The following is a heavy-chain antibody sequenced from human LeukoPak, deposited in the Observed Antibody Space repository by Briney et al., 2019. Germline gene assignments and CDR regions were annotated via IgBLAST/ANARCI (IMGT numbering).Heavy chain of an antibody. CDR3: AKELWFGELLGGYFDY. V-gene: IGHV4-39*07. J-gene: IGHJ4*02. D-gene: IGHD3-10*01. CDR1: GGSISSSSYY. Sequence: KPSETLSLTCTVSGGSISSSSYYWGWIRQPPGKGLEWIGSIYYSGSTYYNPSLKSRVTISVDTSKNQFSLKLSSVTAADTAVYYCAKELWFGELLGGYFDYWGQGTLVTVSS. CDR2: IYYSGST.